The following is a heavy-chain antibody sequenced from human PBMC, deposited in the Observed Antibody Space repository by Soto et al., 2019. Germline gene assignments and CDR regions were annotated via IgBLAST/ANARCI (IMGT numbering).Heavy chain of an antibody. D-gene: IGHD3-22*01. V-gene: IGHV3-23*01. J-gene: IGHJ4*02. Sequence: EVQLLESGGGLVQPGGSLRLSCAASGFTFSSYAMSWVRQAPGKGLAWVSAISGSGGSTYYADSVKGRFTISRDNSKNTRYLHMNSLRAEDTAVYYCAEAENYYDSSGYYSYWGQGTLVTVSS. CDR1: GFTFSSYA. CDR2: ISGSGGST. CDR3: AEAENYYDSSGYYSY.